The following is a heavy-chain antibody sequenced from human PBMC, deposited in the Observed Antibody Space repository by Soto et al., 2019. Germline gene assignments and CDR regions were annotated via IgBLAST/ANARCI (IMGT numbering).Heavy chain of an antibody. D-gene: IGHD6-19*01. CDR1: GFSFSTSQVG. CDR2: IYWDDDK. Sequence: QITLNESGPTLVKPTQTLTLTCTFSGFSFSTSQVGVGWIRQPPGKAQEGLALIYWDDDKRYSPSLRSRLSITKDTSKNQVVLTMTNMDPVDTVTYYRAHRPGGYLSGWDNGYFDYWGRGALVTVSS. J-gene: IGHJ4*02. CDR3: AHRPGGYLSGWDNGYFDY. V-gene: IGHV2-5*02.